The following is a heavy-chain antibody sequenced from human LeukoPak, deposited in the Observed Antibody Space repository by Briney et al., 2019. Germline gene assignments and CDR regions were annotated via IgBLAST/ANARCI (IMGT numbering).Heavy chain of an antibody. Sequence: SETLSLTCTVSGGSISSYYWSWIRQPPGKGLEWIGYIYYSGSTNYNPSLKSRVTISVDTSKNQFSLKLSSVTAADTAVYYFARQLGYSYGNDYWGQGTLVTVSS. CDR3: ARQLGYSYGNDY. D-gene: IGHD5-18*01. J-gene: IGHJ4*02. CDR1: GGSISSYY. V-gene: IGHV4-59*08. CDR2: IYYSGST.